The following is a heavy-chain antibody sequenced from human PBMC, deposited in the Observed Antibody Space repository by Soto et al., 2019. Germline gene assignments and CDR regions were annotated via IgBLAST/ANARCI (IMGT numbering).Heavy chain of an antibody. V-gene: IGHV1-69*12. D-gene: IGHD4-17*01. J-gene: IGHJ4*02. Sequence: VQLVQSGAEVKKPGSSVKVSCKASGDTFNNYAISWVRQGPGQGLEWMGGIIPLFGATNYAQKVPGRVSITADESTSTAYLELSNLRADDTAVYYCATTRDYGAQADLDFFAYWGQGTPVTVSS. CDR1: GDTFNNYA. CDR3: ATTRDYGAQADLDFFAY. CDR2: IIPLFGAT.